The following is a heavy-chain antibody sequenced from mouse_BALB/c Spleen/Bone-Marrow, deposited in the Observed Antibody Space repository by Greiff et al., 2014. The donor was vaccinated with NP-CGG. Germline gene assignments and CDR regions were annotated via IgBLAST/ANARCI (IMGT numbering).Heavy chain of an antibody. CDR3: ARKGTGTSYFDY. V-gene: IGHV3-1*02. CDR1: GFSITSGYS. D-gene: IGHD4-1*01. CDR2: IHYSVGT. Sequence: VQLKQSGPDLVKPSQSLSLTCTVTGFSITSGYSWHWIRQFPGNKLEWMGYIHYSVGTSYNPSLKSRISITRDTSKNQFFLQLNSVTTEDTATYYCARKGTGTSYFDYWGQGTTLTVPS. J-gene: IGHJ2*01.